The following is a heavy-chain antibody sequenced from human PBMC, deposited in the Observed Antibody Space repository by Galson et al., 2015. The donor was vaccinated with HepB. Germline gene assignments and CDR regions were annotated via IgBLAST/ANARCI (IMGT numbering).Heavy chain of an antibody. Sequence: SLRLSCAVSGLTLSTYGMHWVRQAPGKGLEWVALIWNDGSNKYYADSVKGRFTISRDNSKNTLYLQMNSLRAEDTAVYYCARRMAAAVIDIWGQGTMVTVSS. CDR3: ARRMAAAVIDI. J-gene: IGHJ3*02. V-gene: IGHV3-33*01. D-gene: IGHD6-13*01. CDR2: IWNDGSNK. CDR1: GLTLSTYG.